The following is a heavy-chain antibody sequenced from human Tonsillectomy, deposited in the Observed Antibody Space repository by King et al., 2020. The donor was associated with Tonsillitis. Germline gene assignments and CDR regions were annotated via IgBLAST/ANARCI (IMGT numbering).Heavy chain of an antibody. Sequence: QLVQSGAEVKKPGASVKVSCKASGYTFTSYGISWVRQAPGQGLEWMGWISASNGDTNYAQKLQGRVTMTTDTSTSTAYMELRSLRSDATAVYYCARDPPYSGFLIGYSRPGGGDYYYYMDVWGKGTTVTVSS. V-gene: IGHV1-18*01. CDR2: ISASNGDT. D-gene: IGHD3-3*01. CDR3: ARDPPYSGFLIGYSRPGGGDYYYYMDV. CDR1: GYTFTSYG. J-gene: IGHJ6*03.